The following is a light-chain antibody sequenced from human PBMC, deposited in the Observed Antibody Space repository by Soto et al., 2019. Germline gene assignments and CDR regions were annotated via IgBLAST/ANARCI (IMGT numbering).Light chain of an antibody. CDR3: QHYNNWPRT. V-gene: IGKV3-15*01. J-gene: IGKJ1*01. CDR2: GTS. CDR1: QSVSSN. Sequence: EIVMTQSPATLSVSPGERATLSCRASQSVSSNLAWYQQKPGQAPRLLLYGTSTRATGIPARFSGSGSGTEFTLTISSLQSEDFAVYYCQHYNNWPRTFGQGTKVDSK.